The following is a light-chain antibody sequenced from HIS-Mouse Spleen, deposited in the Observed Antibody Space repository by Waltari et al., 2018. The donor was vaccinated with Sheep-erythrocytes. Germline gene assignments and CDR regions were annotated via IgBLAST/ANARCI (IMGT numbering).Light chain of an antibody. J-gene: IGLJ3*02. CDR2: EGS. V-gene: IGLV2-23*01. CDR1: SSDVGSYNL. Sequence: QSALTQPASVSGSPGQSITISCTATSSDVGSYNLVSRYQQHPGKAPKLMIYEGSKRPSGVSNRFSGSKSGNTASLTISGLQAEDEADYYCCSYAGSSTWVFGGGTKLTVL. CDR3: CSYAGSSTWV.